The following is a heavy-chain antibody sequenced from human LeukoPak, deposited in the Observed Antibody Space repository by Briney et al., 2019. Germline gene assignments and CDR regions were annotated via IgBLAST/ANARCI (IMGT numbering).Heavy chain of an antibody. CDR2: IWADGTT. Sequence: PGGSLRLSCAASGFSVSNHYMAWVRQAPGRRLEWVSFIWADGTTFYTDSVRGRFTVSRDQFKNTLYLQMSILRPDDTALYYCARDGAGIESWVELDPWGQGTQVTVSA. CDR3: ARDGAGIESWVELDP. D-gene: IGHD5-24*01. J-gene: IGHJ5*02. V-gene: IGHV3-66*02. CDR1: GFSVSNHY.